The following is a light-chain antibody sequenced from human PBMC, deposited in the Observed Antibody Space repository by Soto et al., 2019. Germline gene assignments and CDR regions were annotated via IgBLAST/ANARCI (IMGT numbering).Light chain of an antibody. CDR2: GAS. J-gene: IGKJ5*01. V-gene: IGKV1-27*01. Sequence: DIQMTQSPSSLSASVGDRVTITCRASQAISVYLSWYQQKPGKVPKLLIYGASTLQSGVPSRFSGSGSGTEFTLTISSLKPEDVATYYCLKFNTAPLTFGQGTRLEIK. CDR1: QAISVY. CDR3: LKFNTAPLT.